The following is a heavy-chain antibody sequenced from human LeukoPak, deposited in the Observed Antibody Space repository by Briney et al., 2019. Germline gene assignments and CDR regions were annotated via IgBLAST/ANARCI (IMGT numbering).Heavy chain of an antibody. CDR1: GGSISSYY. CDR3: ARYSNYQPLYGMDV. J-gene: IGHJ6*02. D-gene: IGHD4-11*01. Sequence: SETLSLTCTVSGGSISSYYWSWIRQPPGKELEWIGYVYYSGSTNYNPSLKSRVTISVDTSKNLFSLKLTSVTAADTAVYYCARYSNYQPLYGMDVWGQGTTVTVSS. CDR2: VYYSGST. V-gene: IGHV4-59*01.